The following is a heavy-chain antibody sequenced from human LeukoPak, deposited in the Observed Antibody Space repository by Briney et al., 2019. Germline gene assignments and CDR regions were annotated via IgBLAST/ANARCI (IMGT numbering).Heavy chain of an antibody. V-gene: IGHV4-59*08. CDR1: GGSISSYY. CDR3: ARHSTSGYYYDFDY. Sequence: SETLSLTCTVSGGSISSYYWSWIRQPPGKGLEWIGYIYYSGSTNYNPSLKSRVTISVDTSKNQFSLKLSSVTAADTAVYYCARHSTSGYYYDFDYWGQETLVTVSS. J-gene: IGHJ4*02. D-gene: IGHD3-22*01. CDR2: IYYSGST.